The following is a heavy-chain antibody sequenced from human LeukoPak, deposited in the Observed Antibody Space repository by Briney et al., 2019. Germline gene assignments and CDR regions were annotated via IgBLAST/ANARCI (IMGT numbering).Heavy chain of an antibody. CDR2: IIPIFGTA. CDR3: ARGGSGGLFGYYFDY. Sequence: SVKVSCKASGGTFSSYAISWVRQAPGQGLEWMGRIIPIFGTANYAQKFLGRVTITTDESTSTAYMELSSLRSEDTAVYYCARGGSGGLFGYYFDYWGQGTLVTVSS. J-gene: IGHJ4*02. CDR1: GGTFSSYA. V-gene: IGHV1-69*05. D-gene: IGHD3-16*01.